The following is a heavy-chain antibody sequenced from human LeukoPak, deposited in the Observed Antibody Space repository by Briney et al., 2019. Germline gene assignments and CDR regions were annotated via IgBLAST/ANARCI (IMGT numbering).Heavy chain of an antibody. CDR2: IYYSGST. CDR1: GFTFNTYN. D-gene: IGHD3-10*01. V-gene: IGHV4-38-2*01. J-gene: IGHJ5*02. CDR3: VRGPYGSSISNWFDP. Sequence: ESLRLSCVASGFTFNTYNMNWIRQPPGKGLEWIGSIYYSGSTYYNPSLKSRVTISVDTPKNQFSLKLRSVTAADTAVYYCVRGPYGSSISNWFDPWGQGMLVTVSS.